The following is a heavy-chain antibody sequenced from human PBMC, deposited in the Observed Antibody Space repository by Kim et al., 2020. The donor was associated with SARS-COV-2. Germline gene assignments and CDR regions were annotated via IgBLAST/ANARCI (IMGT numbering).Heavy chain of an antibody. V-gene: IGHV1-3*01. Sequence: ASVKVSCKASGYTFTSYAMHWVRQAPGQRLEWMGWINAGNGNTKYSQKFQGRVTITRDTSASTAYMELSSLRSEDTAVYYCAIGLGCCSGGSCYSGNYYYGMDVGGQGTTVTVSS. CDR1: GYTFTSYA. CDR3: AIGLGCCSGGSCYSGNYYYGMDV. J-gene: IGHJ6*02. CDR2: INAGNGNT. D-gene: IGHD2-15*01.